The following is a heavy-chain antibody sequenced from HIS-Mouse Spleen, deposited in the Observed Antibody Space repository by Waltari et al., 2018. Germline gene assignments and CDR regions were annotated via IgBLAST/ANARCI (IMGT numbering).Heavy chain of an antibody. CDR2: IYYSGGT. D-gene: IGHD6-13*01. CDR1: GGSISSSSYY. J-gene: IGHJ2*01. Sequence: QLQLQESGPGLVKPSETLSLTCTVSGGSISSSSYYWGWIRQPPGRGLEWIGSIYYSGGTYYNASLKSRVTISVDTSKNQCSLKLSSVTAADTAVYYCAREIPYSSSWYDWYFDLWGRGTLVTVSS. V-gene: IGHV4-39*07. CDR3: AREIPYSSSWYDWYFDL.